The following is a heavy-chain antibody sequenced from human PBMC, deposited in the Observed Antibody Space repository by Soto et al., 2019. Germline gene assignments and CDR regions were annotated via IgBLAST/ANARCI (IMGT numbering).Heavy chain of an antibody. CDR1: GFTFSSYS. CDR2: ISSSSSYI. J-gene: IGHJ6*02. CDR3: ARDPAPVTILGVVIAPTSYGMDV. Sequence: GGSLRLSCAASGFTFSSYSMNWVRQAPGKGLEWVSSISSSSSYIYYADSVKGRFTISRDNAKNSLYLQMNSLRAEDTAVYYCARDPAPVTILGVVIAPTSYGMDVWGQGTTVTVSS. V-gene: IGHV3-21*01. D-gene: IGHD3-3*01.